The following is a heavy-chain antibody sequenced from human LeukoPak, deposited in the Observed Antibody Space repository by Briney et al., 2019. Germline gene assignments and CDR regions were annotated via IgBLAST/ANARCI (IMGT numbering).Heavy chain of an antibody. CDR2: VNQDGSKK. CDR3: ARDEIRYPIMDFYYMDV. J-gene: IGHJ6*03. V-gene: IGHV3-7*01. Sequence: PGGSLRLSCAASEFTFRAFWMTWVRQAPGKGLEWVANVNQDGSKKYYVDSVKGRFTISRDNAKNSLFLQMNSLRVEDTAVYYCARDEIRYPIMDFYYMDVWGKGTTVTVSS. D-gene: IGHD3-16*01. CDR1: EFTFRAFW.